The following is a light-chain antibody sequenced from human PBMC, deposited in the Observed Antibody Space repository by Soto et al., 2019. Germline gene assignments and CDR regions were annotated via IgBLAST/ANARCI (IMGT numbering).Light chain of an antibody. CDR3: QRYNNWHPET. CDR2: GAS. J-gene: IGKJ4*01. V-gene: IGKV3D-20*02. Sequence: EIWLTQYPATLSLSPGERATLSCRASQSVSSSYLAWYQQKPRQAPRLLIYGASSRATGIPDRFSGSGSATEFTLTISSLQSEDIAVYYCQRYNNWHPETFGGGTKVDIK. CDR1: QSVSSSY.